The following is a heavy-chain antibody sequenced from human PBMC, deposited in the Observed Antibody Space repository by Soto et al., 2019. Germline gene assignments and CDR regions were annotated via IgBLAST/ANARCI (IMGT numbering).Heavy chain of an antibody. V-gene: IGHV5-51*01. CDR3: ARLGIAVAGTGAVDY. CDR2: IYPGDSDT. CDR1: GYSFTSYW. Sequence: GESLKISCQGSGYSFTSYWIGWVRQMPGKGLEWMGIIYPGDSDTRYSPSFQGQVTISADKSISTAYLQWSSLKASDTAMYYCARLGIAVAGTGAVDYWGQGTLVTVSS. J-gene: IGHJ4*02. D-gene: IGHD6-19*01.